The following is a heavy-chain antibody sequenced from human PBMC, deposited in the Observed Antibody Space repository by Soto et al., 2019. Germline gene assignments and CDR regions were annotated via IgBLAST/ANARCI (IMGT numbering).Heavy chain of an antibody. CDR3: ATIVGANDY. J-gene: IGHJ4*02. CDR1: GGSIYTYS. Sequence: LSLTCTVSGGSIYTYSWTWIRQPAGKGLEWIGHIYSSGSANYNPSLKSRVSMSVDTSKNQFSLKLNSVTAADTAVYYCATIVGANDYWGQGTLVTVSS. V-gene: IGHV4-4*07. CDR2: IYSSGSA. D-gene: IGHD1-26*01.